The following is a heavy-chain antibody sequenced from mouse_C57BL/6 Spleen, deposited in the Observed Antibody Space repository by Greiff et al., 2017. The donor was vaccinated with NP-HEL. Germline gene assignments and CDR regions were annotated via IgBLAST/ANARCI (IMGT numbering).Heavy chain of an antibody. J-gene: IGHJ2*01. D-gene: IGHD2-4*01. CDR1: GFTFSSYA. V-gene: IGHV5-4*01. CDR2: ISDGGSYT. Sequence: EVNVVESGGGLVKPGGSLKLSCAASGFTFSSYAMSWVRQTPEKRLEWVATISDGGSYTYYPDNVKGRFTISRDNAKNNLYLQMSHLKSEDTAMYYCAREVITPFDYWGQGTTLTVSS. CDR3: AREVITPFDY.